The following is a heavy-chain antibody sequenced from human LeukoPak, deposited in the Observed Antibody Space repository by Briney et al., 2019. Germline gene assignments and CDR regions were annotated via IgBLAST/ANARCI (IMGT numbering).Heavy chain of an antibody. J-gene: IGHJ4*02. CDR3: ARVEVATPEYYFDY. CDR1: GGSISSSSYY. CDR2: IYYSGST. D-gene: IGHD5-12*01. V-gene: IGHV4-39*01. Sequence: SETLSLTCTVSGGSISSSSYYWGWIRQPPGKGLEWIGSIYYSGSTYYNPSLKSRVTISVDTSKNQFSLKLSSVTAADTAVYYCARVEVATPEYYFDYWGQGTLVTVSS.